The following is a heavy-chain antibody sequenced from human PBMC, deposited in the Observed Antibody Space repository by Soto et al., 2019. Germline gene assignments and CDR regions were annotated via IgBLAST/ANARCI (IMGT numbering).Heavy chain of an antibody. CDR2: IYPGDSDT. CDR3: ATLETDDSSGSLDY. J-gene: IGHJ4*02. D-gene: IGHD3-22*01. V-gene: IGHV5-51*01. CDR1: RYSFSSYW. Sequence: LGESLKISCKGSRYSFSSYWIVWVRQMPGKGLEWMGTIYPGDSDTRYSPSFQGQVTISADKSITTAYLQWISLRVSDTAMYYCATLETDDSSGSLDYWGQGTLVTVSS.